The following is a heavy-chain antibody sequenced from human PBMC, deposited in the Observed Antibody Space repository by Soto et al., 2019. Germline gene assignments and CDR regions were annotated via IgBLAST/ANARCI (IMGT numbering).Heavy chain of an antibody. J-gene: IGHJ6*03. V-gene: IGHV3-33*01. D-gene: IGHD3-9*01. CDR3: AREPGYDILTGYYYYYYMDV. CDR1: GFTSSSYG. CDR2: IWYDGSNK. Sequence: PGGSLRLSCAASGFTSSSYGMHWVRQAPGKGLEWVAVIWYDGSNKYYADFVKGRFTISRDNSKNTLYLQMNSLRAEDTAVYYCAREPGYDILTGYYYYYYMDVWGKGTTVTVSS.